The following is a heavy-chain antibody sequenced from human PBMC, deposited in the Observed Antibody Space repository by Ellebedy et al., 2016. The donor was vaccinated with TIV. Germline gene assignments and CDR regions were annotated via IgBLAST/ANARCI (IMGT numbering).Heavy chain of an antibody. D-gene: IGHD6-6*01. V-gene: IGHV5-51*01. Sequence: GESLKISXKASGYSFTNYWIGWVRQMPGKGLEWMGIIFPGDSATRYRPSFQGQVTISAEQSISTAYLQWSSLKASGTAMYYFARVSSTTSLVHHYPSDFWGQGTLVTVSS. CDR2: IFPGDSAT. CDR3: ARVSSTTSLVHHYPSDF. CDR1: GYSFTNYW. J-gene: IGHJ4*02.